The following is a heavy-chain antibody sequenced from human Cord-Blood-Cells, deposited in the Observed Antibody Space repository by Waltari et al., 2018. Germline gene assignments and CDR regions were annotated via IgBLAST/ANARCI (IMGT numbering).Heavy chain of an antibody. Sequence: QVQLVQSGAEVKKPGASVKVSCKASGYTFTGHYMHWVRQAPGQGLEWMGWINPNSGGTNYAQKFQGWVTMTRDTSISTAYMELSRLRSDDTAVYYCARQNYYGSGSYDYWGQGTLVTVSS. D-gene: IGHD3-10*01. J-gene: IGHJ4*02. V-gene: IGHV1-2*04. CDR1: GYTFTGHY. CDR3: ARQNYYGSGSYDY. CDR2: INPNSGGT.